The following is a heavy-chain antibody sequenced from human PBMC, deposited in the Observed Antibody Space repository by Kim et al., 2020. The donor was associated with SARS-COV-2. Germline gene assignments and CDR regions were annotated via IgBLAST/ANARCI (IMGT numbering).Heavy chain of an antibody. V-gene: IGHV4-34*01. Sequence: SETLSLTCAVYGGSFSGYYWSWIRQPPGKGLEWIGEINHSGSTNYNPSLKSRVTISVDTSKNQFSLKLSSVTAADTAVYYCARSPYYDSSGYFTPSAYYYYGMDVWGQGTTVTVSS. J-gene: IGHJ6*02. CDR2: INHSGST. D-gene: IGHD3-22*01. CDR3: ARSPYYDSSGYFTPSAYYYYGMDV. CDR1: GGSFSGYY.